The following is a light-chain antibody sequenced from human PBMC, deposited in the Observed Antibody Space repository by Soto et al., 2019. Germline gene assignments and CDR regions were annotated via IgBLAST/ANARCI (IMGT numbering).Light chain of an antibody. CDR2: GAS. Sequence: EIVLTQSPGTLSLSPGERATLSCRASQTVSSSHLAWYQQKPGQAPRLLIYGASSRATGIPDRFSGSGSGTDFTLTISRLEPEDFAIYYCQKYNSSPLMYTFGQGTMLEIK. V-gene: IGKV3-20*01. J-gene: IGKJ2*01. CDR3: QKYNSSPLMYT. CDR1: QTVSSSH.